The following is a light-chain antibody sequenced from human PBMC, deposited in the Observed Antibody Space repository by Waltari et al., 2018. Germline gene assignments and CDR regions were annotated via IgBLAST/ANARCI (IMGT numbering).Light chain of an antibody. V-gene: IGKV4-1*01. CDR2: WAS. CDR3: QQHYGAPLT. J-gene: IGKJ1*01. Sequence: DIVMTQSPDSLAVSLGERAIINCKSSQSVLSNSDNKNYLSWHQQRPGQPPKLLISWASSRESGVPDRSSGSGSGTDFTLTISSLQAEDVAVYFCQQHYGAPLTFGQGTKVEIK. CDR1: QSVLSNSDNKNY.